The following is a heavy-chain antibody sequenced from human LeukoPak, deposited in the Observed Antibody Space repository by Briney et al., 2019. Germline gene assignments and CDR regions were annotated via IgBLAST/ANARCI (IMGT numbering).Heavy chain of an antibody. V-gene: IGHV3-7*03. Sequence: PGGSLRLSCAASGFNFRSYWMSWVRQTPGKGLEWVANIKQDGSEQYYVDSVKGRFTISRDNAKDSLYLQMNSLRVEDTAVYYCARGRGVDYWGQGTLVTVSS. J-gene: IGHJ4*02. D-gene: IGHD3-10*01. CDR3: ARGRGVDY. CDR1: GFNFRSYW. CDR2: IKQDGSEQ.